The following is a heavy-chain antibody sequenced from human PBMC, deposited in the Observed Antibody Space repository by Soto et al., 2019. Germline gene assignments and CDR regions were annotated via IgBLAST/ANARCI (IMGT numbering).Heavy chain of an antibody. CDR3: ARLGGWGHCSNTRCYTFGY. D-gene: IGHD2-2*02. Sequence: PGESLKISCKGSGYSFISYWIGWVRQMPGKGLEWMGIIYPGDSDTRYSPSFQGQVTISADKSISTAYLQWSSLKASDTAMYYCARLGGWGHCSNTRCYTFGYWGQGTPVTVSS. J-gene: IGHJ4*02. V-gene: IGHV5-51*01. CDR1: GYSFISYW. CDR2: IYPGDSDT.